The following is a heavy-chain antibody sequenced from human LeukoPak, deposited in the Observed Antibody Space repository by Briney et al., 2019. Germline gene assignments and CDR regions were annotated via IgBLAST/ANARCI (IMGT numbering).Heavy chain of an antibody. J-gene: IGHJ4*02. CDR1: GFTFSSYW. D-gene: IGHD6-19*01. V-gene: IGHV3-7*03. CDR2: IKQDGSEK. Sequence: GGSLRLSCAASGFTFSSYWMSWVRQAPGKGLEWVANIKQDGSEKYYVDSVKGRFTISRDNSKSSLYLQMNNVRTDDTGLYFCAKEASSGWSEPDFWGQGTLVTVSS. CDR3: AKEASSGWSEPDF.